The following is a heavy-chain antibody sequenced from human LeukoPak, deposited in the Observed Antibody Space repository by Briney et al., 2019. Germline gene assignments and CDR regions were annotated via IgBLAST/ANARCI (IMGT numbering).Heavy chain of an antibody. CDR1: GFTFSSYA. CDR2: IGSRSTSI. CDR3: ARESSESFDI. V-gene: IGHV3-21*01. Sequence: GGSLRLSCEASGFTFSSYAMSWVRQAPGKGLEWVSSIGSRSTSIYYADSVKGRFTISRGNAKNSLYLQMNSLRAEDTAVYYCARESSESFDIWGQGTMVTVSS. D-gene: IGHD6-25*01. J-gene: IGHJ3*02.